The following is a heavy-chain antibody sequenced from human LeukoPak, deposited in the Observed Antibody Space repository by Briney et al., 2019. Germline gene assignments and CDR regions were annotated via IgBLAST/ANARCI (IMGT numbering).Heavy chain of an antibody. CDR2: IWYDGSNK. J-gene: IGHJ6*02. CDR3: AGDHPSSSWSNYYYGMDV. CDR1: GFTFSSYG. Sequence: PGGSLRLSCAASGFTFSSYGMHWVRQAPGKGLEWVAVIWYDGSNKYYADSVKGRFTISRDNSKNTLYLQMNSLRAEDTAVYYCAGDHPSSSWSNYYYGMDVWGQGTTVTVSS. V-gene: IGHV3-33*01. D-gene: IGHD6-13*01.